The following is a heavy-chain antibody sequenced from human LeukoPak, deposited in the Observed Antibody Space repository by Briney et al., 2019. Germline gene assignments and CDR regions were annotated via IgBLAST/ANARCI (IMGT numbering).Heavy chain of an antibody. D-gene: IGHD2-2*01. CDR1: GSSISSSSYY. CDR2: IYYSGST. J-gene: IGHJ5*02. Sequence: PSETLSLTCTVSGSSISSSSYYWGWIRQPPGKGLEWIGSIYYSGSTYYNPSLKSRVTISVDTSKNQFSLKLSSVTAADTAVYYCARLSIEVVPASDWFDPWGQGTLVTVSS. V-gene: IGHV4-39*01. CDR3: ARLSIEVVPASDWFDP.